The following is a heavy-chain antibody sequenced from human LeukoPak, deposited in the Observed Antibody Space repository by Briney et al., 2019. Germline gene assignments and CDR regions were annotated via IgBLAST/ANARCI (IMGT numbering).Heavy chain of an antibody. Sequence: SETLSLTCTVSGYSVSSGYYWGWIRQPPGKGLEWIGSIHHSGSTYYNPSIKSRVTISIDTSKNQFSLKLSSVTAADTAVYYCARDVHGRDYYYMDVWGKGTTVTVSS. V-gene: IGHV4-38-2*02. CDR2: IHHSGST. D-gene: IGHD1-26*01. J-gene: IGHJ6*03. CDR1: GYSVSSGYY. CDR3: ARDVHGRDYYYMDV.